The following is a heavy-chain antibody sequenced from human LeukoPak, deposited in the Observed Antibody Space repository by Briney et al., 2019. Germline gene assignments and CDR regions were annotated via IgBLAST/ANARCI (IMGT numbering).Heavy chain of an antibody. J-gene: IGHJ4*02. CDR2: ISAYNGNT. V-gene: IGHV1-18*01. Sequence: ASVKVSCKASGYTFTSYGISWVRQAPGQGLEWMGWISAYNGNTNYAQRLQGRVTMTTDTSTSTAYMELRSLRSDDTAVYYCARSDLTVTLFDYWGQGTLVTVSS. CDR1: GYTFTSYG. D-gene: IGHD4-11*01. CDR3: ARSDLTVTLFDY.